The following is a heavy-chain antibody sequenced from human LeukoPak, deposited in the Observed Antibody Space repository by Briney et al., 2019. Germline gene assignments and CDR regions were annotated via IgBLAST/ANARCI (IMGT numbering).Heavy chain of an antibody. CDR2: ISSSGSTI. CDR3: ARDAGRVVVTAIPRGYFDY. V-gene: IGHV3-11*01. CDR1: GFTFSDYY. J-gene: IGHJ4*02. Sequence: GGSLRLSCAASGFTFSDYYMSWIRQAPGKGLEWVSYISSSGSTIYYADSVKGRFTISRDNAKNSLYLQMNSLRAEDTAVYYCARDAGRVVVTAIPRGYFDYWGQGTLVTVSS. D-gene: IGHD2-21*02.